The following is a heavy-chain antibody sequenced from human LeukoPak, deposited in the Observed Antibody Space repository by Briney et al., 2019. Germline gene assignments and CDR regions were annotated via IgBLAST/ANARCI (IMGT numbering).Heavy chain of an antibody. Sequence: ASVKVSCKASGYTFTSYGISWVRQAPGQGLEWMGWISAYNGNTNYAQKLQSRVTMTTDTSTSTAYMELRSLRSDDTAVYYCARFLTVTTAFDYWGQGTLVTVSS. CDR3: ARFLTVTTAFDY. J-gene: IGHJ4*02. CDR2: ISAYNGNT. D-gene: IGHD4-17*01. V-gene: IGHV1-18*01. CDR1: GYTFTSYG.